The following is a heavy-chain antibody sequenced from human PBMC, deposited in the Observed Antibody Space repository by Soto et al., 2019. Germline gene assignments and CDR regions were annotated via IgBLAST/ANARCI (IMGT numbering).Heavy chain of an antibody. Sequence: PSETLSLTCTVSGGSISSGDYYWSWIRQPPGKGLEWIGYIYYSGSTYYNPSLKSRVTISVDTSKNQFSLKLSSVTAADTAVYYCARVQNNRGTDSGMDVWGQGTTVTVSS. CDR1: GGSISSGDYY. V-gene: IGHV4-30-4*01. J-gene: IGHJ6*02. CDR2: IYYSGST. CDR3: ARVQNNRGTDSGMDV. D-gene: IGHD1-1*01.